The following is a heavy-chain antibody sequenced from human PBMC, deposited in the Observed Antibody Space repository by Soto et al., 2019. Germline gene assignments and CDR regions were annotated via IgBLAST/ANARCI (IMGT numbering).Heavy chain of an antibody. Sequence: PCGSLRLSCAAAAWAFSNGWMNWVRQAPGKGLEWVGRIKSKTDGGTTDYAAPVKGRFTISRDDSKNTLYLQMNSLKTEDTAVYYCTTHHYYCSGSYYPYCYYGMDVWGQGTTVTVSS. V-gene: IGHV3-15*07. J-gene: IGHJ6*02. D-gene: IGHD3-10*01. CDR2: IKSKTDGGTT. CDR1: AWAFSNGW. CDR3: TTHHYYCSGSYYPYCYYGMDV.